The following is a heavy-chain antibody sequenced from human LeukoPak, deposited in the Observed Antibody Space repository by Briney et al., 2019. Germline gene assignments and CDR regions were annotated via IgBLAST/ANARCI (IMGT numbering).Heavy chain of an antibody. D-gene: IGHD1-1*01. J-gene: IGHJ4*02. CDR2: IGSRGVSA. Sequence: GGSLRLSCAGSGFTFSDYAMSWVRQAPGKGLEWVSAIGSRGVSAYYADSVKGRFSISRDNSKNTVYLQMNSLRAEDTAVYYCARGNDGTTGYWGQGTLVTVSS. CDR1: GFTFSDYA. V-gene: IGHV3-23*01. CDR3: ARGNDGTTGY.